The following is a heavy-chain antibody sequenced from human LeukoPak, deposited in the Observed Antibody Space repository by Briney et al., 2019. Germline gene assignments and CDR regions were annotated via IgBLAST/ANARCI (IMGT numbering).Heavy chain of an antibody. Sequence: ASVKVSCKASGYTFTSYYMHWVRQAPGQGLEWMGIINPSGGSTSYAQKFQGRVTMTRDTSTSTVYMELSSLRSEDTAVYYCARDGVVGYNLWDFDYWGQGTLVTVSS. J-gene: IGHJ4*02. CDR2: INPSGGST. CDR3: ARDGVVGYNLWDFDY. CDR1: GYTFTSYY. D-gene: IGHD5-24*01. V-gene: IGHV1-46*01.